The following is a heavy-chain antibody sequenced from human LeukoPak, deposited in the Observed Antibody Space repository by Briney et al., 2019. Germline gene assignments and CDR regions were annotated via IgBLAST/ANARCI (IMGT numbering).Heavy chain of an antibody. J-gene: IGHJ4*02. CDR3: AKDRDNWKPGHSDY. D-gene: IGHD1-20*01. CDR2: ISAYNGNT. V-gene: IGHV1-18*01. CDR1: GYTFTSYG. Sequence: ASVKVSCKASGYTFTSYGISWVRQAPGQGLEWMGWISAYNGNTNYAQKLQGRVTMTTDTSTSTAYMELRSLRSDDTAVYYCAKDRDNWKPGHSDYWGQGTLVTVSS.